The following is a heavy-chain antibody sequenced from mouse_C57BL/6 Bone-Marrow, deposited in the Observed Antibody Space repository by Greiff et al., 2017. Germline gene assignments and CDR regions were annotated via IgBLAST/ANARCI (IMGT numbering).Heavy chain of an antibody. V-gene: IGHV1-55*01. D-gene: IGHD4-1*01. CDR3: AISGYYFDY. CDR2: IYPGSGST. J-gene: IGHJ2*01. CDR1: GYTFPSYW. Sequence: QVQLQQPGAELVKPGASVKMSCKASGYTFPSYWITWVKQRPGQGLEWIGDIYPGSGSTKYNEKFKSKATLTVDTSSSTAYMQLSSLTSEDSAVYYCAISGYYFDYWGQGTTLTVSS.